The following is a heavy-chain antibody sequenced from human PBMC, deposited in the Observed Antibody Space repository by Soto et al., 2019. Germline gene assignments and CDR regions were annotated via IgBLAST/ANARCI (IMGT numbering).Heavy chain of an antibody. D-gene: IGHD1-1*01. J-gene: IGHJ4*02. Sequence: QDQLVQSGAEVKKPGSSVKVSCKASGDTFNRYLINWVRQAPGQGLEWMGRIITLVGVANYAQRFQGRVTFIADKSTSTEYMELSSLRSEDTAVYYCARVPSGKEHVDYWGQGTLVTVSS. CDR1: GDTFNRYL. V-gene: IGHV1-69*02. CDR3: ARVPSGKEHVDY. CDR2: IITLVGVA.